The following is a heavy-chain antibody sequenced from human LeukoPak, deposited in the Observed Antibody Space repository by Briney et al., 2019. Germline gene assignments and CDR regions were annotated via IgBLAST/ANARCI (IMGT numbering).Heavy chain of an antibody. CDR3: ARDPLYCSGGACYDFVQPDNWFDP. D-gene: IGHD2-15*01. V-gene: IGHV3-21*01. J-gene: IGHJ5*02. CDR2: ISSSSRYI. Sequence: GGSLRLSCAASGFTFSNYSMNWVRQAPGKGLEWVSSISSSSRYIYYADSVKGRFTISRDNAKNSLYLQMNRLRADDTAVYFCARDPLYCSGGACYDFVQPDNWFDPWGQGTLVTVSS. CDR1: GFTFSNYS.